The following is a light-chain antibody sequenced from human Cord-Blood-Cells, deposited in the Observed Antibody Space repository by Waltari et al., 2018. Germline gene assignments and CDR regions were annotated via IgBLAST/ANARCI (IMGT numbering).Light chain of an antibody. CDR3: QQYYSTPQT. J-gene: IGKJ2*01. CDR2: WAS. V-gene: IGKV4-1*01. Sequence: DIVMTQSPDSLAVSLGERATINCKSSQSVLYSPNNKNYLAWYQQKPGQPPKLLIYWASTRESGVPDRFSGSGSGTDFTLTISSLQAEDVAVYYCQQYYSTPQTFGQGTKLEIK. CDR1: QSVLYSPNNKNY.